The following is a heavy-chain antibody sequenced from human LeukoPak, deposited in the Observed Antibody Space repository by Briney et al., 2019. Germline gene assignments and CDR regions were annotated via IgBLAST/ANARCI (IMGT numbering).Heavy chain of an antibody. V-gene: IGHV3-64D*09. J-gene: IGHJ4*02. CDR1: GFPFNRYA. D-gene: IGHD1-7*01. Sequence: GVSPRLSCSASGFPFNRYAMHWVRQAPGKGLEYVSSISSNGGSAYYADSVKGRFTTSRDNSKNTVYLQMSSLRPEDTAVYYCVKGNPATANTKDYFDFWGRGTLVTVSS. CDR2: ISSNGGSA. CDR3: VKGNPATANTKDYFDF.